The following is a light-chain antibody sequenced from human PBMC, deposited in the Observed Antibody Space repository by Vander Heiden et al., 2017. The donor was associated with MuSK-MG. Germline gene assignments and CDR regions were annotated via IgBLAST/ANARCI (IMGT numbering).Light chain of an antibody. CDR1: QSVLSSSNSRNY. J-gene: IGKJ1*01. CDR3: QQYCSTPRT. CDR2: GAS. Sequence: VVTQSPVSLAVSLGERVPITCMSSQSVLSSSNSRNYLGWYQQKPGQAPRLLIYGASTRETGVPDRFSGSGSGTDFTLTISRLEAEDVAVYYCQQYCSTPRTFGQGTKVEIK. V-gene: IGKV4-1*01.